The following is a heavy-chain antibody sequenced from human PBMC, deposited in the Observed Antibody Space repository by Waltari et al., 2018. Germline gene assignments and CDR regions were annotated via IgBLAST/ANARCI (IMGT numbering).Heavy chain of an antibody. D-gene: IGHD3-3*01. J-gene: IGHJ1*01. CDR1: GYSFTDQL. Sequence: EVHLPQSGAEVKKPGATVKISCKASGYSFTDQLLHWGRQAPGKGPEWIGRVDPEDGETTLAEKFEGRVTITADTSTDTAYMDLSRLRSEDTALYYCMTLPIFGLVIKNYWGQGTLVTVSS. CDR3: MTLPIFGLVIKNY. V-gene: IGHV1-69-2*01. CDR2: VDPEDGET.